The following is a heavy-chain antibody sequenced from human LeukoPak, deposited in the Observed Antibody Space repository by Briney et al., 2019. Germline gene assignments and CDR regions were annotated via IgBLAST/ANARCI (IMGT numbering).Heavy chain of an antibody. CDR3: ATTAYDILTGYKPTPYYFDY. D-gene: IGHD3-9*01. J-gene: IGHJ4*02. Sequence: PGGSLRLSCAASGFTFSSYAMGWVRQAPGKGLEWVSAISGSGGSTYYADSVKGRFTISRDNSKNTLYLQMNSLRAEDTAVYYCATTAYDILTGYKPTPYYFDYWGQGTLVTGSS. CDR1: GFTFSSYA. V-gene: IGHV3-23*01. CDR2: ISGSGGST.